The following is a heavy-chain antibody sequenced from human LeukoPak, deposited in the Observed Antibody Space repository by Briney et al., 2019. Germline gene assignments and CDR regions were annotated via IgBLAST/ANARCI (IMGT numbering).Heavy chain of an antibody. V-gene: IGHV4-59*11. CDR1: GGSISSHY. J-gene: IGHJ4*02. CDR2: IYYSGST. Sequence: SETLSLTCTVSGGSISSHYWSWIRQPPGKGLEWIGYIYYSGSTNYNPSLKSRVTISVDTSKTPFSLKLSSVTAADTAVYYCVMSVLESSSSNGASFDYWGQGTLVTVSS. D-gene: IGHD6-6*01. CDR3: VMSVLESSSSNGASFDY.